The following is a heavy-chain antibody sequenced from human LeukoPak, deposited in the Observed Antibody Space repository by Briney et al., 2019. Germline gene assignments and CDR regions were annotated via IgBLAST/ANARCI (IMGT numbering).Heavy chain of an antibody. Sequence: ASVKVSCKASGYTFTGYYMHWVRQAPGQGLEWMGWISAYNGNTNYAQKLQGRVTMTTDTSTSTAYMELRSLRSDDTAVYYCARGTTVFGVYYFDYWGQGTLVTVS. J-gene: IGHJ4*02. CDR1: GYTFTGYY. V-gene: IGHV1-18*04. CDR3: ARGTTVFGVYYFDY. D-gene: IGHD3-3*01. CDR2: ISAYNGNT.